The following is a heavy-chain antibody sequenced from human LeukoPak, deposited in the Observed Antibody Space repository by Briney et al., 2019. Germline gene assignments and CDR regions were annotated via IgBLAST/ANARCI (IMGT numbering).Heavy chain of an antibody. V-gene: IGHV3-30*02. CDR1: GFTFSSYG. CDR3: AKDEYSSGWYEDYFDY. J-gene: IGHJ4*02. Sequence: GGSLRLSCAASGFTFSSYGMHWVRQAPGKGLEWVAFIRYDGSNKYYADSVKGRFTISRDNSKNTLYLQMNSLRAEDTAVYYCAKDEYSSGWYEDYFDYWGQGTLVTVSS. D-gene: IGHD6-19*01. CDR2: IRYDGSNK.